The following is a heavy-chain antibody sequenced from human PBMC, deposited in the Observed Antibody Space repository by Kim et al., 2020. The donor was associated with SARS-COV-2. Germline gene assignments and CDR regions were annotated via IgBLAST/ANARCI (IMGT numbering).Heavy chain of an antibody. Sequence: GGSLRLSCVASGFTFSSYEMNWVRQAPGKGLEWVSYIGSTGTTIYYADSVNGRFTISRDNAENSLYLQMNSLRAEDTALYYCASGKLYDSSGYNRYWGQGTLVTVSS. CDR1: GFTFSSYE. D-gene: IGHD3-22*01. J-gene: IGHJ4*02. CDR2: IGSTGTTI. V-gene: IGHV3-48*03. CDR3: ASGKLYDSSGYNRY.